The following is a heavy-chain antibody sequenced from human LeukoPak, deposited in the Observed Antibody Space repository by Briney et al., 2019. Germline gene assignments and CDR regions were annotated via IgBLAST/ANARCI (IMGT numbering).Heavy chain of an antibody. CDR1: GDSISSYY. V-gene: IGHV4-59*08. J-gene: IGHJ5*02. CDR3: ARHIYGNDWFDP. D-gene: IGHD3-10*01. Sequence: PSETLSLTCTVSGDSISSYYWSWIRQPPGKGLEWIGYIYYSGSTNYNPSLMSRVTMSVDTSKNRFSLKLSSVTAADTAVYYCARHIYGNDWFDPWGQGTLVTVSS. CDR2: IYYSGST.